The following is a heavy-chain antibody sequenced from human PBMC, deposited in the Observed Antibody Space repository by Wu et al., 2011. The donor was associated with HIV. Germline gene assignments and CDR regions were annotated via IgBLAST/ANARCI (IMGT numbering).Heavy chain of an antibody. CDR3: ARGGTVFGLITPRGNRSDRYYSMDV. CDR1: GYTFTSYD. D-gene: IGHD3/OR15-3a*01. V-gene: IGHV1-8*01. Sequence: QVQLVQSGAEVKKPGASVKVSCKASGYTFTSYDVNWVRQASGQGLQWLGWMNPKSNNTGYAQGFQEGITMTSDTSTGTAFMELSGLTSEDTAVYYCARGGTVFGLITPRGNRSDRYYSMDVWGKGTTVTVSS. J-gene: IGHJ6*03. CDR2: MNPKSNNT.